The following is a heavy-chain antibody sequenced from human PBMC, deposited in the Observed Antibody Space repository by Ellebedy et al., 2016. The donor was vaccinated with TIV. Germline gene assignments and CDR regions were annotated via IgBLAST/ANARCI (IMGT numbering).Heavy chain of an antibody. CDR3: ARAVVSNYSGSHYVDY. J-gene: IGHJ4*02. V-gene: IGHV4-59*01. CDR1: GGSISSYY. Sequence: MPGGSLRLSCTVSGGSISSYYWSWIRQPPGKGLEWIGYIYYTGSTNYNPSLKSRLTISVDTSKNQFSLKLSSVTAADTAVYYCARAVVSNYSGSHYVDYWGQGTLVTVSS. CDR2: IYYTGST. D-gene: IGHD1-26*01.